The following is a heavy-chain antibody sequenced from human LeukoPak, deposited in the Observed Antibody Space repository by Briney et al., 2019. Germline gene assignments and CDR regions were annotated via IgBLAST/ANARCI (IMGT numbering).Heavy chain of an antibody. CDR3: ARHVAVLDWFDP. J-gene: IGHJ5*02. V-gene: IGHV4-59*13. CDR1: GGSISSYY. D-gene: IGHD6-19*01. Sequence: PSETLSLTCTVSGGSISSYYWSWVRRPPGKDLEWIGYIYYSGSTNYNPSLKSRVTISVDTSKNQFSLKLSSMTAADTAMYYCARHVAVLDWFDPWGQGTLVTVSS. CDR2: IYYSGST.